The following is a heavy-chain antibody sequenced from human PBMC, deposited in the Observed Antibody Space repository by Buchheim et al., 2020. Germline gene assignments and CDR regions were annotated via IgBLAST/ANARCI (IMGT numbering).Heavy chain of an antibody. CDR2: IKSKSDGGTT. V-gene: IGHV3-15*02. D-gene: IGHD4-17*01. J-gene: IGHJ4*02. CDR3: TRGSIAYGTLDN. Sequence: EVQLVDSGGALVKPGGSLRLSCVASGFTFTSAWMTWVRQAPGEGLEWVGRIKSKSDGGTTDYAAPVNGRFILSRDDSNETLYLQMNSLMTEDTGVYYCTRGSIAYGTLDNWGQGTL. CDR1: GFTFTSAW.